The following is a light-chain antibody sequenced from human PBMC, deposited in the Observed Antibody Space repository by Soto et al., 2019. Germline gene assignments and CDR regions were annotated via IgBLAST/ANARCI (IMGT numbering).Light chain of an antibody. J-gene: IGKJ4*01. CDR1: QNVNDW. CDR2: DAS. Sequence: DIQMTQSPSTLSASVGDRVTITCRASQNVNDWLAWYQQKPGKAPKLLIYDASSLENGVPSRFSGSGSGTEFTLTITRLQPDDFATYYCQQYNTYPLTFGGGTKVELK. CDR3: QQYNTYPLT. V-gene: IGKV1-5*01.